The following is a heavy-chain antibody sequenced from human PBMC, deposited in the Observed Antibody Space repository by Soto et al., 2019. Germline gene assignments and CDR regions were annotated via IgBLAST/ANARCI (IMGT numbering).Heavy chain of an antibody. CDR2: IYLDDDK. Sequence: QITLKESGPSLLRPTQTLTLTCTYSGFSLSSSDLGVGWDRQPPVKALEWHTFIYLDDDKRNNLSLKTRLTITKDTDKVPVDLTMTTMDPAATATYYCVRLVVASITYYFDSWGQGTLVIVSS. J-gene: IGHJ5*01. V-gene: IGHV2-5*02. D-gene: IGHD5-12*01. CDR3: VRLVVASITYYFDS. CDR1: GFSLSSSDLG.